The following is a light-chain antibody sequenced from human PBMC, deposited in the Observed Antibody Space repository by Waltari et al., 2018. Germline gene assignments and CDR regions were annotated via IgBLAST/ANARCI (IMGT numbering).Light chain of an antibody. J-gene: IGKJ4*01. CDR3: QQYNNWPLT. Sequence: EILMTQSPDTLSVSQGDRATLSCRASQSVSSNLAWYQQKPGQAPSLLIYGASTRATGIPARFSGSGSGTEFTLTISSLQSEDFAVYYCQQYNNWPLTFGGGTKVEIK. CDR1: QSVSSN. CDR2: GAS. V-gene: IGKV3-15*01.